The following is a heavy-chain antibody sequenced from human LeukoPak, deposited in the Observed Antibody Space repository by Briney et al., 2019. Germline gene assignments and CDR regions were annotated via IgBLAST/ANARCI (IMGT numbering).Heavy chain of an antibody. V-gene: IGHV3-30-3*01. J-gene: IGHJ6*02. D-gene: IGHD4-17*01. CDR3: ARGSYGDYGPSDYYYGMDV. CDR2: ISYDGSNK. CDR1: GFTFSSNA. Sequence: GGSLRLSCAASGFTFSSNAMHWVRQAPGKGLEWVAVISYDGSNKYYADSVKGRFTISRDNSKNTLYLQMNSLRAEDTAVYYCARGSYGDYGPSDYYYGMDVWGQGTTVSVSS.